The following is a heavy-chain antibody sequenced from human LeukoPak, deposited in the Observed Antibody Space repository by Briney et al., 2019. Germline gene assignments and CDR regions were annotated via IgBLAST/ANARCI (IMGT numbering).Heavy chain of an antibody. CDR2: IYYSGST. Sequence: PSETLSLTCTVSGGSISSYYWSWIRQPPGKGLEWIGSIYYSGSTYYNPSLKSRVTISVDTSKSQFSLKLSSVTAADTAVYYCARRRGSGSTQVFDYWGQGTLVTVSS. CDR3: ARRRGSGSTQVFDY. D-gene: IGHD6-19*01. V-gene: IGHV4-59*05. CDR1: GGSISSYY. J-gene: IGHJ4*02.